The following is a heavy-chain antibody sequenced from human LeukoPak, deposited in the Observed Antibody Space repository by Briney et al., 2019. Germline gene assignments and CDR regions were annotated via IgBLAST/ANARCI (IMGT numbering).Heavy chain of an antibody. J-gene: IGHJ4*02. CDR3: AKDSAHLPMVRGVYLDY. D-gene: IGHD3-10*01. Sequence: GGSLRLSCAASGFTFSSYAMSWVRQAPGKGLEWVSAISGSGGSTYYADSVKGRFTISRDNSKNTLYLQMNSLRAEDAAVYYCAKDSAHLPMVRGVYLDYWGQGTLVTVSS. CDR2: ISGSGGST. CDR1: GFTFSSYA. V-gene: IGHV3-23*01.